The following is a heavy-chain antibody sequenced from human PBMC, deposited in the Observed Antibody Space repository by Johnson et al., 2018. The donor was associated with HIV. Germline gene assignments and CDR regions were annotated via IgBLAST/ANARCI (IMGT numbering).Heavy chain of an antibody. D-gene: IGHD3-22*01. CDR2: IGTAGDT. CDR1: GFTFSSYD. J-gene: IGHJ3*02. Sequence: VQLVESGGGLVQPGGSLRLSCAASGFTFSSYDMHWVRQATGKGLEWVSAIGTAGDTYYPGSVKGRFTISRDNSKNTLFLQMNSLRAEDTAVYYCAKGDYYDSRAAFDIWGQGTMVTVSS. CDR3: AKGDYYDSRAAFDI. V-gene: IGHV3-13*01.